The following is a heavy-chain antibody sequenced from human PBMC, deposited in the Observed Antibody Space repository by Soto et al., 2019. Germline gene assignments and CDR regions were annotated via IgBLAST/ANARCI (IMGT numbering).Heavy chain of an antibody. CDR3: AKAFLYCSGGSCYKGSGYYYGMDV. D-gene: IGHD2-15*01. CDR1: GFTFSSYG. V-gene: IGHV3-30*18. Sequence: LRLSCAASGFTFSSYGMHWVRQAPGKGLEWVAVISYDGSNKYYADSVKGRFTISRDNSKNTLYLQMNSLRAEDTAVYYCAKAFLYCSGGSCYKGSGYYYGMDVWGQGTTVTVSS. CDR2: ISYDGSNK. J-gene: IGHJ6*02.